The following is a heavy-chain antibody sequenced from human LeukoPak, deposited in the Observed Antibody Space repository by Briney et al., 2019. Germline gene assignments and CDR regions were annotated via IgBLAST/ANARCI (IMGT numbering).Heavy chain of an antibody. D-gene: IGHD6-13*01. Sequence: GGSLRLSCAASGFTFNSYAMSWVRQAPGKGLEWVSDISGSGGSTYYADSVRGRFTISRDNSKHTLYLQMNSLRAEETAVYYCAKERVAAAGNPYMDYWGQGTLVTVSS. CDR1: GFTFNSYA. CDR2: ISGSGGST. CDR3: AKERVAAAGNPYMDY. J-gene: IGHJ4*02. V-gene: IGHV3-23*01.